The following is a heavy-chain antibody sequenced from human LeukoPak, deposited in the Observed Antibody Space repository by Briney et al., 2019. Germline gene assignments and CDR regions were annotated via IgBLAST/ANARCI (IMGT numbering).Heavy chain of an antibody. J-gene: IGHJ4*02. V-gene: IGHV3-23*01. CDR3: AKESPHFDY. CDR1: DFTLRSHA. Sequence: GGSLRLSCAVSDFTLRSHAMSWVRQAPGKGLEWVSSISAVTYYADSVKGRFTISRDNPKNTLNLQMNSLRAEDTAVYYCAKESPHFDYWGQGTLVTVSS. CDR2: ISAVT.